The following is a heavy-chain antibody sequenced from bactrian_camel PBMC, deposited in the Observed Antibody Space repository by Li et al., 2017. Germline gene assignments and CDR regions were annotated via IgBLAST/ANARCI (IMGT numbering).Heavy chain of an antibody. CDR3: ATPNPRDDWHRFPSRPNPSCTNYEQNY. Sequence: VQLVESGGGSVQPGGTLRLSCVASRYNVSTGCMGWFRQAPGRGFEWISSINPNRGGGATSYADSVKGRFTISRESAKNTVYLEMTSLKLEDTARYYCATPNPRDDWHRFPSRPNPSCTNYEQNYWGPGTQVTVS. CDR2: INPNRGGGAT. V-gene: IGHV3S40*01. J-gene: IGHJ4*01. D-gene: IGHD3*01. CDR1: RYNVSTGC.